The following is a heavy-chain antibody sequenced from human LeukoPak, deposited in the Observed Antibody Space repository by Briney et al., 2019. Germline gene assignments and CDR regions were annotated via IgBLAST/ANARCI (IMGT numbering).Heavy chain of an antibody. D-gene: IGHD3-10*01. Sequence: GGSLRLSCAASGFTFSSYEMNWVRQAPGKGLEWVSYISSSGSTIYYADSVKGRFTISRDNAKNSLYLQMNSLRAEDTAVYYCAKIFGSGSYYLFDYWGQGTLVTVSS. CDR2: ISSSGSTI. V-gene: IGHV3-48*03. CDR3: AKIFGSGSYYLFDY. CDR1: GFTFSSYE. J-gene: IGHJ4*02.